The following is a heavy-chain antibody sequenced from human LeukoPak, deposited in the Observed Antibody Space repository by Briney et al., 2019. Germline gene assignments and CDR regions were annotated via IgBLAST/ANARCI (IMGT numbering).Heavy chain of an antibody. CDR2: INWNGGST. D-gene: IGHD1-26*01. V-gene: IGHV3-20*04. Sequence: PGGSLRLPCAASGFTFDDYGMSWVRQAPGKGLEWVSGINWNGGSTGYADSVKGRFTISRDNAKNSLYLQMNSLRAEDTALYYCARFDVGYYYYMDVWGKGTTVTVSS. CDR3: ARFDVGYYYYMDV. CDR1: GFTFDDYG. J-gene: IGHJ6*03.